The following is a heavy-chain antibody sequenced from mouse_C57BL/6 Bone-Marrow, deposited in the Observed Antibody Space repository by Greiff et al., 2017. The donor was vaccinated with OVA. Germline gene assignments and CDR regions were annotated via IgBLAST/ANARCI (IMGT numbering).Heavy chain of an antibody. V-gene: IGHV1-54*01. CDR2: INPGSGGT. Sequence: QVQLQQSGAELVRPGTSVKVSCKASGYAFTNYLIEWVQQRPGQGLEWIGVINPGSGGTNYNEKFKGKATLTADKSSSTAYMQLSSLTSEDSAVYFCARDLLLRYHYYAMDYWGQGTSVTVSS. CDR3: ARDLLLRYHYYAMDY. D-gene: IGHD1-1*01. CDR1: GYAFTNYL. J-gene: IGHJ4*01.